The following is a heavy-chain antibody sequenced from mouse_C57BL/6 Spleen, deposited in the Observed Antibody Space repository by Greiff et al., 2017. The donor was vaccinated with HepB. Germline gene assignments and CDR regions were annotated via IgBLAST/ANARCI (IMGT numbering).Heavy chain of an antibody. CDR3: ARRGGTGTDY. CDR1: GYTFTSYW. D-gene: IGHD4-1*01. Sequence: QVHVKQPGAELVKPGASVKMSCKASGYTFTSYWITWVKQRPGQGLEWIGDIYPGSGSTNYNEKFKSKATLTVDTSSSTAYMQLSSLTSEDSAVYYCARRGGTGTDYWGQGTTLTVSS. CDR2: IYPGSGST. J-gene: IGHJ2*01. V-gene: IGHV1-55*01.